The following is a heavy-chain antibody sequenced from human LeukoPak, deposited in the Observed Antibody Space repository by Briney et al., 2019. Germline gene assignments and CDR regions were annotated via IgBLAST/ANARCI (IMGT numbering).Heavy chain of an antibody. J-gene: IGHJ4*02. D-gene: IGHD3-22*01. V-gene: IGHV1-2*02. CDR2: INPNSGGT. CDR3: AGAPYDSSGYYYEADY. Sequence: ASVKVSCKASGYTFTGYYMHWVRQAPGQGLEWMGWINPNSGGTNYVQKFQGRVTMTRDTSISTAYMELSRLRSDDTAVYYCAGAPYDSSGYYYEADYWGQGTLVTVSS. CDR1: GYTFTGYY.